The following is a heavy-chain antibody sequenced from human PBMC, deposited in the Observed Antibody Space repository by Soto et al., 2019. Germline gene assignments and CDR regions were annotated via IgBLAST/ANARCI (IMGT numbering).Heavy chain of an antibody. Sequence: SVKVSCKASGGTFSSYTISWVRQAPGQGLEWMGRIIPILGIANYAQKFQGRVTITADKSTSTAYMELSSLRSEDTAVYYCAVGGAPAAGDAFAIWGQGTMVIVSS. D-gene: IGHD2-2*01. J-gene: IGHJ3*02. CDR2: IIPILGIA. CDR1: GGTFSSYT. V-gene: IGHV1-69*02. CDR3: AVGGAPAAGDAFAI.